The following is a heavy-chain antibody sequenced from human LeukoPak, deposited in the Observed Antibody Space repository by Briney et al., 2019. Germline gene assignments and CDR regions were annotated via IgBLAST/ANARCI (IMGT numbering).Heavy chain of an antibody. CDR1: GGSISSYY. D-gene: IGHD3-22*01. Sequence: SETLSLTCTVSGGSISSYYWSWIRQPPGKGLEWIGYIYYSGSTNYNPSLKSRVTISVDTSKNQFSLKLSSVTAADTAVYYCASHPYYYDSSGSHWGQGTLVTVSS. V-gene: IGHV4-59*12. CDR2: IYYSGST. J-gene: IGHJ4*02. CDR3: ASHPYYYDSSGSH.